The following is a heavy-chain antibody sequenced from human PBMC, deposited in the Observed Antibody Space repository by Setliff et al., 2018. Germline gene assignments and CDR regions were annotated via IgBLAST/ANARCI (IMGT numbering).Heavy chain of an antibody. CDR2: LSPYTGNT. CDR3: ARLVRYCTTRTCQRASGDEY. J-gene: IGHJ4*02. V-gene: IGHV1-18*01. D-gene: IGHD2-8*01. Sequence: ASVKVSCKASGYTFNNYGINWVRQAPGQGLEWVGWLSPYTGNTYSAQKFQGRLTLTTDTSTTTAYMELKSLTSADTATYYCARLVRYCTTRTCQRASGDEYFGQGTLVTVSS. CDR1: GYTFNNYG.